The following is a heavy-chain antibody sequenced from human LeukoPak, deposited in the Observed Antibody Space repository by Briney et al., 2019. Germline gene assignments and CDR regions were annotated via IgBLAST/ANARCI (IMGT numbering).Heavy chain of an antibody. CDR2: ISSSSSYI. CDR1: GFTFSSYS. D-gene: IGHD2-21*02. Sequence: GGSLRLSCAASGFTFSSYSMNWVRQAPGKGLEWVSSISSSSSYIYYADSVKGRFTISRDNAKNSLYLQMNSLRAEDTAVYYCARSVMHLGSSCGGDCYPYYYYGMDVWGQGTTVTVSS. J-gene: IGHJ6*02. CDR3: ARSVMHLGSSCGGDCYPYYYYGMDV. V-gene: IGHV3-21*01.